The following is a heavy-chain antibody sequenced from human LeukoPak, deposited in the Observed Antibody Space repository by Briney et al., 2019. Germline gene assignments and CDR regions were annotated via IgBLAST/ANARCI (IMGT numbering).Heavy chain of an antibody. Sequence: PGGSLRLSCAASVFSFSSYSMTWVRQAPGTGLEWVSVIGGAGGDIQYADSVKGRFSISRDNSKNTLYLQMNSLRAEDTAMYYCAKYAPPTTVVTRFFDYWGQGTLVTASS. CDR2: IGGAGGDI. CDR3: AKYAPPTTVVTRFFDY. J-gene: IGHJ4*02. V-gene: IGHV3-23*01. CDR1: VFSFSSYS. D-gene: IGHD4-23*01.